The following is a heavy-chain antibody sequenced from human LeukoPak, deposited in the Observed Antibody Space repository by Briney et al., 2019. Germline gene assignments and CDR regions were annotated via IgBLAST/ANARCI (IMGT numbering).Heavy chain of an antibody. CDR3: AILLSVGYCSTTPCNWFDP. CDR1: GGSISSTSYY. CDR2: IYYNGRT. V-gene: IGHV4-39*07. J-gene: IGHJ5*02. D-gene: IGHD2-2*03. Sequence: SETLSLTCVVPGGSISSTSYYSGWIRQPPRNGLEWIGRIYYNGRTYYSPSLKTRATTSVETSKNQFSLKLSSVTPADTPGYNCAILLSVGYCSTTPCNWFDPWDKGTLVSVSS.